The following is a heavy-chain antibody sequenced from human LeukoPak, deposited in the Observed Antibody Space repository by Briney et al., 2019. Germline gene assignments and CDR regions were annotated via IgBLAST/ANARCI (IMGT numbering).Heavy chain of an antibody. Sequence: SVKVSCKASGGTFSSYAISWVRQAPGQGLEWMGRIIPIFGIANYAQKFQGRVTITADKSTSTAYMELSSLRSEDTAVYYCAGDRIGSSSAPIDYWGQGTLVTVSS. CDR2: IIPIFGIA. J-gene: IGHJ4*02. CDR1: GGTFSSYA. D-gene: IGHD6-6*01. V-gene: IGHV1-69*04. CDR3: AGDRIGSSSAPIDY.